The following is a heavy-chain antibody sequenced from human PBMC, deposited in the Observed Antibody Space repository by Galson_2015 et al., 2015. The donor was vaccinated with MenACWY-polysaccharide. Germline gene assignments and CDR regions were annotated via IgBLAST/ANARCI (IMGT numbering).Heavy chain of an antibody. V-gene: IGHV3-33*01. CDR1: GFTFSSYG. D-gene: IGHD4-17*01. CDR3: ARDQVTTVSDYYYGMDV. CDR2: IWHDGSNK. J-gene: IGHJ6*02. Sequence: SLRLSCAASGFTFSSYGMHWVRQAPGKGLEWVAVIWHDGSNKYYADSVKGRFTMSRDNSKNTLYLQMNSLSAEDTAVYYCARDQVTTVSDYYYGMDVWGQGTTVTVSS.